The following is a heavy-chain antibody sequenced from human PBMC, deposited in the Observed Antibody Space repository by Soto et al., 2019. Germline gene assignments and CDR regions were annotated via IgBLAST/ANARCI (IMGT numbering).Heavy chain of an antibody. V-gene: IGHV1-18*01. D-gene: IGHD3-9*01. CDR3: ARGQSNVLRYFDWLFTDAFDI. Sequence: GAPVKVSCKASGYTFTSYGISWVRQAPGQGLEWMGWISACNGNTNYAQKLQGRVTMTTDTSTSTAYMELRSLRSDDTAVYYCARGQSNVLRYFDWLFTDAFDIWGQGTMVTVSS. J-gene: IGHJ3*02. CDR1: GYTFTSYG. CDR2: ISACNGNT.